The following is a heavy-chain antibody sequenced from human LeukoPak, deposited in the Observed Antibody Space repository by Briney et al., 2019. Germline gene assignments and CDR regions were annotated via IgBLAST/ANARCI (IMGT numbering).Heavy chain of an antibody. Sequence: GGSLRLSCAVSGITFSSHLMNWVRQAPGKGLEWVANIKQDGSEKDYVDSVKGRFTISRDNAKNSLYLQMNSLRAEDTAVYYCARDFRRAFDMWGQGTMVTVSS. CDR3: ARDFRRAFDM. CDR1: GITFSSHL. V-gene: IGHV3-7*05. J-gene: IGHJ3*02. CDR2: IKQDGSEK.